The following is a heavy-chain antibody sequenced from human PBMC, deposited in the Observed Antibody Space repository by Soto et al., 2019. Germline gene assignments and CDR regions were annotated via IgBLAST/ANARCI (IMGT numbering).Heavy chain of an antibody. V-gene: IGHV4-59*01. CDR1: GGSISSYY. J-gene: IGHJ5*02. CDR3: ATQLRYFAWFDP. CDR2: IYYSGST. Sequence: SETLSLTCTVSGGSISSYYWSWILQPPGKGLEWIGYIYYSGSTNYNPSLKSRVTISVDTSKNQFSLKLSSVTAADTAVYYCATQLRYFAWFDPWGQGTLVTVSS. D-gene: IGHD3-9*01.